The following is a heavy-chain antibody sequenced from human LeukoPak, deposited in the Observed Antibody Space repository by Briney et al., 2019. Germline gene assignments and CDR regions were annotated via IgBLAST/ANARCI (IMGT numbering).Heavy chain of an antibody. Sequence: GASVKVSCKASGYTFTGYFMHWVRQAPGQGLEWMGWINTNSGGTNYAQKFQGRVTMTRDTSISTAYMELRGLRSDDTAVYYCARVWDQKWLSFRYWGQGTLVTVSS. CDR1: GYTFTGYF. J-gene: IGHJ4*02. CDR3: ARVWDQKWLSFRY. D-gene: IGHD3-22*01. CDR2: INTNSGGT. V-gene: IGHV1-2*02.